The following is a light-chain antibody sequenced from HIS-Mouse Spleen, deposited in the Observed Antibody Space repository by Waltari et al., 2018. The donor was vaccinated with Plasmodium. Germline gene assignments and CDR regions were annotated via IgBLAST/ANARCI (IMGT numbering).Light chain of an antibody. CDR1: SRDVGCYNY. Sequence: QSALTQPRSVSGSPGQSVTISSTGTSRDVGCYNYFYWYRQHPGKAPKLMIYDVSKRPSGVPDRFSGSKSGNTASLTISGLQAEDEADYYCCSYAGSYTFVVFGGGTKLTVL. CDR2: DVS. J-gene: IGLJ2*01. CDR3: CSYAGSYTFVV. V-gene: IGLV2-11*01.